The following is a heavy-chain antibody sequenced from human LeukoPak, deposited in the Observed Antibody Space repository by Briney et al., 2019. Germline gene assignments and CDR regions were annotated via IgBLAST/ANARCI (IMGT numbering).Heavy chain of an antibody. CDR3: ARGGYCSGGSCYSGAFDI. CDR2: INAGNGKT. J-gene: IGHJ3*02. Sequence: ASVMGSCKASGYTFTSYAMHWVRQAPGQRLDWMGWINAGNGKTKYSQKFHGRVTITRDTSASTAYMELSSLRSEDTAVYYCARGGYCSGGSCYSGAFDIWGQGTMVTVSS. D-gene: IGHD2-15*01. V-gene: IGHV1-3*01. CDR1: GYTFTSYA.